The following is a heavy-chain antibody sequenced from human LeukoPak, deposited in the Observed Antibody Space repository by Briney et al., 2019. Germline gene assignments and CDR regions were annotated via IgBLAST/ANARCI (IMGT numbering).Heavy chain of an antibody. D-gene: IGHD2-15*01. CDR2: INHSGST. J-gene: IGHJ4*02. V-gene: IGHV4-34*01. Sequence: SETLSLTCAVYGGSFSGYYWSWIRQPPGKGLEWIGEINHSGSTNYNPSLKSRVTISLDTSKNQFSLKLSSVTAADTAVYYCARDPYCSGGSCYAGGNYWGQGTLVTVSS. CDR1: GGSFSGYY. CDR3: ARDPYCSGGSCYAGGNY.